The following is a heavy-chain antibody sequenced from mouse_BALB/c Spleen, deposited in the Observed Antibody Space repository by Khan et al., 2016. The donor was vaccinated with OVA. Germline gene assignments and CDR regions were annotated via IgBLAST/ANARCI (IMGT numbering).Heavy chain of an antibody. D-gene: IGHD2-1*01. CDR1: GFTFSSYT. CDR2: ISSGATYT. J-gene: IGHJ1*01. Sequence: EVELVESGGGLVKPGGSLKLSCAASGFTFSSYTLSWVRQTPEKRLEWVATISSGATYTYYLDSVKGRFTISRDNAKNTLYLQMSSLKSEGTAMYYCTRDGNYAHWYFDVWGAGTTVTVSS. CDR3: TRDGNYAHWYFDV. V-gene: IGHV5-6-4*01.